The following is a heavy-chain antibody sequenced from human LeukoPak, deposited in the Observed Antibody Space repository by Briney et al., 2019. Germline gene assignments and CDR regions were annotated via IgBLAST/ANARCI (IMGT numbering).Heavy chain of an antibody. V-gene: IGHV3-64*01. CDR1: GFTFSSYA. CDR2: ISSNGGST. D-gene: IGHD3-16*01. CDR3: ARAWAPGYYMDV. J-gene: IGHJ6*03. Sequence: GGSLRLSCAASGFTFSSYAMHWVRQAPGKGLEYVSAISSNGGSTYYANSVKGRFTISRDNSKNTLYLQMGSLRAEDMAVYYCARAWAPGYYMDVWGKGTTVTVSS.